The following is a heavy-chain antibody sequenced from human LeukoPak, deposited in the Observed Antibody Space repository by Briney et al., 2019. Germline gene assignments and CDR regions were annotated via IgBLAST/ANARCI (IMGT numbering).Heavy chain of an antibody. Sequence: ASVKVSCKASGYTFTSYYMHWVRQAPAQGLEWMGIINPSGGSTGYAQKFQGRVTMTRDTSTSTVYMELSSLRSEATAVYYCAREDAACTNWFDPWGQGTLVTVSS. CDR2: INPSGGST. CDR3: AREDAACTNWFDP. J-gene: IGHJ5*02. V-gene: IGHV1-46*01. CDR1: GYTFTSYY. D-gene: IGHD2-15*01.